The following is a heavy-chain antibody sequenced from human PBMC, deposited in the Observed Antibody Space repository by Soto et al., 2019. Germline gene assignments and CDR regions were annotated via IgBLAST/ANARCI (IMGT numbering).Heavy chain of an antibody. V-gene: IGHV5-51*01. CDR3: ARSRRGAYSSGWYSLSGYYNYGIDV. Sequence: GESLKISCKASGYSFSSYWIGWVRQMPGKGLEWMGIIYPGNSDTKNSPSPQGQVTISADTSISTAYLQWTSLKASDTAMYYCARSRRGAYSSGWYSLSGYYNYGIDVWGQGTKVTVSS. D-gene: IGHD6-19*01. J-gene: IGHJ6*02. CDR2: IYPGNSDT. CDR1: GYSFSSYW.